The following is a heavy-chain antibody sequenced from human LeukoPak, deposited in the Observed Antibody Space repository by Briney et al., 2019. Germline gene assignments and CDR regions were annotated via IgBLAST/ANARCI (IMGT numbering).Heavy chain of an antibody. CDR2: LSGPAFST. J-gene: IGHJ4*02. Sequence: GGSLRLSCAASGFTFSSYAMSWVRQAPGKGLEWVSGLSGPAFSTYYADSVKGRFTISRDNSKNTLYLQMNSLRAEDTAVYYCAKGDNFHYFDYWGQGTLVTVSS. V-gene: IGHV3-23*01. D-gene: IGHD1-1*01. CDR3: AKGDNFHYFDY. CDR1: GFTFSSYA.